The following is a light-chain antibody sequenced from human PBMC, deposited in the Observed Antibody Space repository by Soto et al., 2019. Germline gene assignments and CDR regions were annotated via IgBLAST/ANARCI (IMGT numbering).Light chain of an antibody. V-gene: IGLV1-51*01. CDR3: GTWDSSLSAVV. CDR1: SSNIGNKY. Sequence: QSVLTQPPSVSAAPGQKVTISCSGSSSNIGNKYVSWYQQLPGTAPKLLIYDNNKRPSGIPDRFSGSKSGTSATLGITGLQTGDEGDYYGGTWDSSLSAVVFGGGTKVTVL. J-gene: IGLJ2*01. CDR2: DNN.